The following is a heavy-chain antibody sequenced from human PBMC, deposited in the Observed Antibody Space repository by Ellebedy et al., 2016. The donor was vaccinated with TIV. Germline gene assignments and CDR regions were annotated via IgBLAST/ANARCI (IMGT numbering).Heavy chain of an antibody. V-gene: IGHV4-34*01. J-gene: IGHJ4*02. D-gene: IGHD6-19*01. CDR2: INHSGST. CDR1: GGSLSSDY. Sequence: MPSETLSLTCAVHGGSLSSDYWSWIRQSPEKGLAWMGEINHSGSTSYNPSLKSRVSISVDTPKKQFSLKLSSVTAADTAVYYCARAFQYSSGWAFDYWGQGTLVTVSS. CDR3: ARAFQYSSGWAFDY.